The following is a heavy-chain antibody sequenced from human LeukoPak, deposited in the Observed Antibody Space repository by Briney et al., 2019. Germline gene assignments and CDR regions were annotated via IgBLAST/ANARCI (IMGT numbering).Heavy chain of an antibody. CDR3: ATGSGISSSNFDY. CDR1: GYTFTSYG. V-gene: IGHV1-24*01. D-gene: IGHD6-6*01. CDR2: FDPEDGET. J-gene: IGHJ4*02. Sequence: ASVKVSCKASGYTFTSYGISWVRQAPGKGLEWMGGFDPEDGETIYAQKFQGRVTMTEDTSTDTAYMELSSLRSEDTAVYYCATGSGISSSNFDYWGQGTLVTVSS.